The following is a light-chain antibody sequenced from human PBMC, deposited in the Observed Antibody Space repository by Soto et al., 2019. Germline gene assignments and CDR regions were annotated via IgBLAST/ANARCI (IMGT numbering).Light chain of an antibody. Sequence: DIVMTQSPSTLSASPGERATLSCTASQRVSSNLALYQQKPGQAPSLLIYGASSRASGIPVRFSGSGSGTEFTLTISSLQSEDFAVYYCQQYNRWPLTVGQGTRLEIK. V-gene: IGKV3-15*01. CDR1: QRVSSN. CDR2: GAS. J-gene: IGKJ5*01. CDR3: QQYNRWPLT.